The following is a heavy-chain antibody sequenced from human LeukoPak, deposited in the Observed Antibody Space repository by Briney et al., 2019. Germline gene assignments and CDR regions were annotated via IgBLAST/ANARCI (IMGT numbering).Heavy chain of an antibody. CDR1: GFTFSSYA. J-gene: IGHJ6*02. Sequence: GGSLRLSCAASGFTFSSYAMHWVRQAPGKGLEWVAVISYDGSNKYYADSVKGRFTISRDNSKNTLYLQMNNLRAEDTAVYYCARLGYCSSTSCSAYYGMDVWGQGTTVTVSS. V-gene: IGHV3-30-3*01. CDR2: ISYDGSNK. CDR3: ARLGYCSSTSCSAYYGMDV. D-gene: IGHD2-2*01.